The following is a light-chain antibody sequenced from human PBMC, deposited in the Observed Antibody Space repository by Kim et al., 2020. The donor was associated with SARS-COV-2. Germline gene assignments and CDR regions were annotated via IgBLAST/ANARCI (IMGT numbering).Light chain of an antibody. CDR1: QSVSSNY. J-gene: IGKJ2*01. Sequence: EIVLTQSPGTLSLSPGERATLSCRASQSVSSNYLAWYQQRPGQAPRLLIYGASSGATGIPDRFSGSGSGTDFTLTISRLEPEDFAVYYCQQYDSSPLYTFGQGTKLEI. V-gene: IGKV3-20*01. CDR3: QQYDSSPLYT. CDR2: GAS.